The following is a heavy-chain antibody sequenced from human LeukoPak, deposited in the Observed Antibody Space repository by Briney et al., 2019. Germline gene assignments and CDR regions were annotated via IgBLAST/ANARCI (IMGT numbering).Heavy chain of an antibody. CDR1: GFTFDDYA. Sequence: GGSLRLSCAASGFTFDDYAMHWVRQAPGKGLEWVSLISGDGGSTYYADSVKGRFTISRDNSKNTLYLQMNSLRAEDTAVYYCAKDMGIAAAGTFYYWGQGTLVTVSS. D-gene: IGHD6-13*01. CDR2: ISGDGGST. J-gene: IGHJ4*02. V-gene: IGHV3-43*02. CDR3: AKDMGIAAAGTFYY.